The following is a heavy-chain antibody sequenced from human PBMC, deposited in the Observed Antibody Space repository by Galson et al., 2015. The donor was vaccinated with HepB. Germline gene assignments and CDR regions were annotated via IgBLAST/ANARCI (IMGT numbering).Heavy chain of an antibody. V-gene: IGHV1-3*01. CDR2: INAGNGNT. CDR1: GYTFTSYA. D-gene: IGHD5-12*01. Sequence: SVKVSCKASGYTFTSYAMHWVRQAPGQRLEWMGWINAGNGNTKYSQKFQGRVTITRDTSASTAYMELSSLRSEDTAVYYCARDSAIEIVATTEAFDYWGQGTLVTVSS. CDR3: ARDSAIEIVATTEAFDY. J-gene: IGHJ4*02.